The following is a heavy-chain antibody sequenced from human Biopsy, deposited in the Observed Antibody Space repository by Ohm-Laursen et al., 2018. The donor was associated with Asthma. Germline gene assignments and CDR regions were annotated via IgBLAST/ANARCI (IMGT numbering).Heavy chain of an antibody. Sequence: AASVKVSCKSLGGTFNTYVIGWVRQAPGQGLEWMGGINSVFGTTTYPQKFQDRVTITADGSTSTVYMELSSLRSEDTAVYYCARKAGSCISRTCYSLDFWGQGTLVTVSS. CDR2: INSVFGTT. CDR3: ARKAGSCISRTCYSLDF. V-gene: IGHV1-69*13. CDR1: GGTFNTYV. D-gene: IGHD2-2*01. J-gene: IGHJ4*02.